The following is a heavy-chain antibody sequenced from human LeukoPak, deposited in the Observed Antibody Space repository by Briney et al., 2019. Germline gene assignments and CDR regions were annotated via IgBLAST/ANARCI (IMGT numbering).Heavy chain of an antibody. Sequence: GASVKVSCKASGYTFTSYAMNWVRQAPGQGLEWMGWINTNTGNPTYAQGFTGRFVFSLDTSVSTAYLQISSLKAEVTAVYYCASITDVTTDPPGGRYYYYGMDVWGQGTTVTVSS. V-gene: IGHV7-4-1*02. J-gene: IGHJ6*02. D-gene: IGHD1-20*01. CDR1: GYTFTSYA. CDR3: ASITDVTTDPPGGRYYYYGMDV. CDR2: INTNTGNP.